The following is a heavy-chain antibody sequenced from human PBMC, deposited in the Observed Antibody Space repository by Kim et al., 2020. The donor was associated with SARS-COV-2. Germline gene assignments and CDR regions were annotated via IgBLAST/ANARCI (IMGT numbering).Heavy chain of an antibody. Sequence: SETLSLTCTVSGGSISSGGYYWSWIRQHPGKGLEWIGYIYYSGSTYYNPSLKSRVTISVDTSKNQFSLKLSSVTAADTAVYYCAREGTVTTLFDYWGQGTLVTVSS. V-gene: IGHV4-31*03. CDR3: AREGTVTTLFDY. CDR1: GGSISSGGYY. D-gene: IGHD4-4*01. CDR2: IYYSGST. J-gene: IGHJ4*02.